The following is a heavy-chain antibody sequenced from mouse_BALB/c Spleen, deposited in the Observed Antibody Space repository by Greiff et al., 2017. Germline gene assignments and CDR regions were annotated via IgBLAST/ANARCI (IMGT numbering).Heavy chain of an antibody. D-gene: IGHD1-1*01. V-gene: IGHV5-6-5*01. CDR3: AREGTTVEDFDY. Sequence: EVQLVESGGGLVKPGGSLKLSCAASGFTFSSYAMSWVRQTPEKRLEWVASISSGGSTYYPDSVKGRFTISRDNARNILYLQMSSLRSEDTAMYYCAREGTTVEDFDYWGQGTTLTVSS. CDR1: GFTFSSYA. J-gene: IGHJ2*01. CDR2: ISSGGST.